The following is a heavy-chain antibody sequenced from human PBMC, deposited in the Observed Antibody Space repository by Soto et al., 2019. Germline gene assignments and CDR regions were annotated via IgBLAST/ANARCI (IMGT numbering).Heavy chain of an antibody. CDR3: ARGGGVGVAGSAAFDM. D-gene: IGHD3-3*01. Sequence: QLHLVQSGAVVKKPGASVTVSCSASGYPVTAYYMHWVRQAPGRGLEWMGGINPATGAAKYTQTFQGRGTLTRDTSTNTVFKELRGLTSEDTAVFYCARGGGVGVAGSAAFDMWGQGTLVTVSS. CDR1: GYPVTAYY. V-gene: IGHV1-2*02. CDR2: INPATGAA. J-gene: IGHJ3*02.